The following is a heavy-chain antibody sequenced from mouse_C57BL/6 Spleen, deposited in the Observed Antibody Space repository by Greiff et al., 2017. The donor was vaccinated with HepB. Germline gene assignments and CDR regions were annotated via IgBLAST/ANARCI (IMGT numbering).Heavy chain of an antibody. CDR2: IDPETGGT. V-gene: IGHV1-15*01. Sequence: VQLQQSGAELVRPGASVTLSCKASGYTFTDYEMHWVKQTPVHGLEWIGAIDPETGGTAYNQKFKGKAILTADKSSSTAYMELRSLTSEDSAVYYCTRANLLLRPWFAYWGQGTLVTVSA. D-gene: IGHD1-1*01. CDR1: GYTFTDYE. J-gene: IGHJ3*01. CDR3: TRANLLLRPWFAY.